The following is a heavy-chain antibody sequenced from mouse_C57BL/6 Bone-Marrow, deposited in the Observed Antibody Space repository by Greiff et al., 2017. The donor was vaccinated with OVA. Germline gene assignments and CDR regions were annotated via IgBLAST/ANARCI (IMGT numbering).Heavy chain of an antibody. J-gene: IGHJ1*03. CDR2: IWSGGST. D-gene: IGHD1-1*01. CDR3: ASPVVDGYWYFDV. CDR1: GFSFTSYG. Sequence: QVQLQQSGPGLVQPSQSLSITCTVSGFSFTSYGVHWVRQSPGKGLEWLGVIWSGGSTDYNAAFISRLSISKDNSKSQVFFKMNSLQADDTAIYYCASPVVDGYWYFDVWGTGTTVTVSS. V-gene: IGHV2-2*01.